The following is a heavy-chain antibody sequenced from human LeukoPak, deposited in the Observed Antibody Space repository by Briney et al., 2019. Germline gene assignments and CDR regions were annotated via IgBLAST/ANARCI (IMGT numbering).Heavy chain of an antibody. V-gene: IGHV3-30*14. J-gene: IGHJ6*03. CDR2: ISHDGSNE. Sequence: PGRSLRLSCAASGFTFSSSAMHWVRQAPGKGLEWVAFISHDGSNEYYADSVKGRFTISRENAKNSLYLQMNSLRAGDTAVYYCARDRGGGHMDVWGKGTTVTISS. CDR3: ARDRGGGHMDV. D-gene: IGHD2-15*01. CDR1: GFTFSSSA.